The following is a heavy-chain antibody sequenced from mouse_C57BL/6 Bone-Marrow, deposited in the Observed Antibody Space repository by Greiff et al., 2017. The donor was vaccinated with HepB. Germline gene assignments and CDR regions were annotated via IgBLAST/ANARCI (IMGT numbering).Heavy chain of an antibody. Sequence: EVQLQESGPELVKPGASVKIPCKASGYTFTDYNMDWVKQSHGKSLEWIGDINPNTGGTIYNQKFKGKATLTVDKSSSTAYMELRSLTSEDTAVYSCARSYYYGSSYFYFDYWGQGTTLTVSS. CDR1: GYTFTDYN. V-gene: IGHV1-18*01. CDR2: INPNTGGT. J-gene: IGHJ2*01. D-gene: IGHD1-1*01. CDR3: ARSYYYGSSYFYFDY.